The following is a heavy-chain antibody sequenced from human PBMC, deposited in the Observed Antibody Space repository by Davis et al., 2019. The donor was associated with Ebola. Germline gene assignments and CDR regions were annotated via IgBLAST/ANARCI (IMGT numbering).Heavy chain of an antibody. Sequence: GSLRLSCTVSGGSISSSSYYWGWIRQPPGKGLEWIGSIYYSGSTYYNPSLKSRVTISVDTSKNQFSLKLSSVTAADTAVYYCARGAKQWLATMDVWGQGTTVTVSS. J-gene: IGHJ6*02. CDR3: ARGAKQWLATMDV. V-gene: IGHV4-39*07. CDR2: IYYSGST. CDR1: GGSISSSSYY. D-gene: IGHD6-19*01.